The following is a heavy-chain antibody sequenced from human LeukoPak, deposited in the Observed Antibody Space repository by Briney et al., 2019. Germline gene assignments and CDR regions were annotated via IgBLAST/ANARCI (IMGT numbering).Heavy chain of an antibody. D-gene: IGHD5-18*01. V-gene: IGHV4-34*01. J-gene: IGHJ4*02. CDR1: GGSFSGYY. CDR3: ARGSIQLWVTRGHYFDY. Sequence: SETLSPTCAVYGGSFSGYYWSWIRQPPGKGLEWIGEINHSGSTNYNPSLKSRVTISVDTSKNQFSLKLSSVTAADTAVYYCARGSIQLWVTRGHYFDYWGQGTLVTVSS. CDR2: INHSGST.